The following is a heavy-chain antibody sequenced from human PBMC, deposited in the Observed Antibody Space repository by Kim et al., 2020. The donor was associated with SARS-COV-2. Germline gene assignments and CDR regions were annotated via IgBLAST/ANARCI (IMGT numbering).Heavy chain of an antibody. V-gene: IGHV3-23*01. Sequence: GGSLRLSCAASGFTFDSNAMSWVRQAPGKGLEWVSAISGSGGSTFYADSVKGRFTISRDNSKNTLSLQMNSLRAEDTAVYYCAKGLWQAFDYWGQGTLVTVSS. J-gene: IGHJ4*02. CDR1: GFTFDSNA. CDR2: ISGSGGST. D-gene: IGHD3-16*01. CDR3: AKGLWQAFDY.